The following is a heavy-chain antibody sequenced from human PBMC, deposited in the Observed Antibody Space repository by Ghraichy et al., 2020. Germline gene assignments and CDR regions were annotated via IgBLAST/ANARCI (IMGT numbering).Heavy chain of an antibody. J-gene: IGHJ4*02. CDR2: ISGSGGST. CDR3: AKDSPIVVVTATFDY. V-gene: IGHV3-23*01. CDR1: GFTFSSYA. D-gene: IGHD2-21*02. Sequence: GGSLRLSCAASGFTFSSYAMSWVRQAPGKGLEWVSAISGSGGSTYYADSVKGRFTISRDNSKNTLYLQMHSLRAEDTAVYYCAKDSPIVVVTATFDYWGQGTLVTVSS.